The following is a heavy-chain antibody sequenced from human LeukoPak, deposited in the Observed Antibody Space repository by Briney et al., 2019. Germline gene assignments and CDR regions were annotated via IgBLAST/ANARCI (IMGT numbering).Heavy chain of an antibody. Sequence: PGGSLRLSCAASGFTFSSYWMSWVRQAPGKGLEWVSSISSSSSYIYYADSVKGRFTISRDNAKNSLYLQMNSLRAEDTAVYYCARGAAARADAFDIWGQGTMVTVSS. V-gene: IGHV3-21*01. CDR1: GFTFSSYW. D-gene: IGHD6-13*01. CDR2: ISSSSSYI. CDR3: ARGAAARADAFDI. J-gene: IGHJ3*02.